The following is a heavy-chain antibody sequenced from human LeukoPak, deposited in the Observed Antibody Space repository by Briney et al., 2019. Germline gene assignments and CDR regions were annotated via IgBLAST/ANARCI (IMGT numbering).Heavy chain of an antibody. CDR1: GGSISSGGYY. J-gene: IGHJ4*02. CDR3: ARSDEQQLYNDY. CDR2: IYYSGST. D-gene: IGHD6-13*01. Sequence: PSETLSLTCTVSGGSISSGGYYWSWIRQHPGKGLEWIGYIYYSGSTYYNPSLKGRVTISVDTSKNQFSLKLSSVTAADTAVYYCARSDEQQLYNDYWGQGTLVTVSS. V-gene: IGHV4-31*03.